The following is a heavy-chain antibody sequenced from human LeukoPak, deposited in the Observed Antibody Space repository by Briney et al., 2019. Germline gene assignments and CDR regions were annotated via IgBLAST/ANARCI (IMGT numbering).Heavy chain of an antibody. CDR1: GFTFSSYW. D-gene: IGHD2-21*02. Sequence: GGSLRLSCAPSGFTFSSYWMRWAPDDPGEGVAWVSCIRTEGSITAYAGSVKGRFTISRDNAKNTLYLQMNSPRADDTAVYYCARDGDAPMTDFDYWGQGTLVTVSS. CDR2: IRTEGSIT. J-gene: IGHJ4*02. V-gene: IGHV3-74*01. CDR3: ARDGDAPMTDFDY.